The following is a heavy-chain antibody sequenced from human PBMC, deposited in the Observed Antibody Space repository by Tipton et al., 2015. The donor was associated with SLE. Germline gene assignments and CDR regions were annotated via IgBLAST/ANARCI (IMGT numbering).Heavy chain of an antibody. CDR3: ARSGSSSLDH. D-gene: IGHD6-6*01. J-gene: IGHJ4*02. CDR2: IYPGDSDT. Sequence: QLVQSGAEAKKPGESLKISCEISGYNFDTYWVGWVRQLPGKGLDWVGIIYPGDSDTRYSPSFQGQVTISADKSISTVYLRWSSLKASDTAVYYCARSGSSSLDHWGQGTLVTVSS. V-gene: IGHV5-51*03. CDR1: GYNFDTYW.